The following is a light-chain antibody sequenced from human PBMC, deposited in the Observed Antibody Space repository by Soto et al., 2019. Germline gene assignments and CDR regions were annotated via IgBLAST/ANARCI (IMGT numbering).Light chain of an antibody. V-gene: IGKV3-20*01. Sequence: EIVLTQSPGTLSLSPGDTATLSCRASQSLSSSYLAWDQQRPGQAPRLLIYGASSRATGIPDRFSGSGSGTDFTLTISRLDPEDFAVYYCQQYGGSMTFGQGTRLEIE. CDR1: QSLSSSY. J-gene: IGKJ5*01. CDR3: QQYGGSMT. CDR2: GAS.